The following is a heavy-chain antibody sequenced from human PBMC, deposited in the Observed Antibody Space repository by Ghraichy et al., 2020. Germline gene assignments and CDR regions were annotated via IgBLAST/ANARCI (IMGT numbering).Heavy chain of an antibody. D-gene: IGHD3-10*01. CDR1: GFTFSSHS. Sequence: GSLNISCVGSGFTFSSHSMTWVRQAPGKGLEWVSTLGADGRSTFYADSVKGRFTISRDKSKRTMYLQMNSLRADDTAVYYCAKEGGRLGEGAFDVWGQGTKVTVSS. CDR2: LGADGRST. V-gene: IGHV3-23*01. CDR3: AKEGGRLGEGAFDV. J-gene: IGHJ3*01.